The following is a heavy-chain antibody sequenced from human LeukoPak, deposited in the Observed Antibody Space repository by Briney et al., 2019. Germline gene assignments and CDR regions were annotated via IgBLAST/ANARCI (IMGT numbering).Heavy chain of an antibody. V-gene: IGHV4-34*01. CDR1: GGSFSGYY. J-gene: IGHJ5*02. Sequence: SETLSLTCAVYGGSFSGYYWSWIRQPPGKGLEWVGEINHSGSTNYNPSLKRRVTISVDTSKNQFSLKLSSVTAADTAVYYCAILQYSSSWSRGFDPWGQGTLVTVSS. D-gene: IGHD6-13*01. CDR2: INHSGST. CDR3: AILQYSSSWSRGFDP.